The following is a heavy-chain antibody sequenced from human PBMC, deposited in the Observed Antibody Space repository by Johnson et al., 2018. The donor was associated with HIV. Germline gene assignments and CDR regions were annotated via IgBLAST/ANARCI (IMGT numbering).Heavy chain of an antibody. V-gene: IGHV3-30-3*01. D-gene: IGHD3-3*01. CDR1: GFTFSSYA. CDR2: ISYDGSNK. J-gene: IGHJ3*02. CDR3: ARDKSDNFWSGWGAFDI. Sequence: QMQVVESGGGVVQPGRSLRLSCAASGFTFSSYAMHWVRQAPGKGLEWVAVISYDGSNKYYADSVKGRFTISRDNSKNTLYLQMNSLRAEDTAVYYCARDKSDNFWSGWGAFDIWGQGTMVTVSS.